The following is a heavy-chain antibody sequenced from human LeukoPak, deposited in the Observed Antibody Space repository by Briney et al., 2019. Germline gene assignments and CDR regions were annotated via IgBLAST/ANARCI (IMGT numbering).Heavy chain of an antibody. V-gene: IGHV1-69*06. D-gene: IGHD6-13*01. CDR3: ARVVGLTGYSSSWYSGYYYYMDV. CDR1: GFTLDNYG. J-gene: IGHJ6*03. Sequence: ASVKVSCKASGFTLDNYGFMWVRQAPGQGLEWMGGIIPIFGTTNYAQKFQDRVTITADKSTSTAYMELSSLRSEDTAVYYCARVVGLTGYSSSWYSGYYYYMDVWGKGTTVTVSS. CDR2: IIPIFGTT.